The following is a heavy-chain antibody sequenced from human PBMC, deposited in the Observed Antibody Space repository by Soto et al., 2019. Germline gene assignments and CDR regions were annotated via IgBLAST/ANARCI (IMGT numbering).Heavy chain of an antibody. CDR3: ARGGVWLMSYYYYGMDV. J-gene: IGHJ6*02. CDR1: GGSISSGGYY. CDR2: INHSGST. Sequence: SETLSLTCTVSGGSISSGGYYWSWIRRHPGKGLEWIGEINHSGSTNYNPSLKSRVTISVDTSKNQFSLKLSSVTAADTAVYYCARGGVWLMSYYYYGMDVWGQGTTVTVSS. V-gene: IGHV4-39*07. D-gene: IGHD2-8*01.